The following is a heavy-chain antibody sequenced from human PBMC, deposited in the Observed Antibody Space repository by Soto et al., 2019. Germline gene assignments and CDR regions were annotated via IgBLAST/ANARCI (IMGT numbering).Heavy chain of an antibody. D-gene: IGHD6-19*01. Sequence: ASVKVSCKASGYTFTSYYMHWVRQAPGQGLEWMGIINPSGGSTSYAQKFQGRVTMTRDTSTSTVYMELSSLRSEDTAVYYCARATGYSSGWYLGWFDPWGQGTLVTVSS. J-gene: IGHJ5*02. V-gene: IGHV1-46*01. CDR2: INPSGGST. CDR3: ARATGYSSGWYLGWFDP. CDR1: GYTFTSYY.